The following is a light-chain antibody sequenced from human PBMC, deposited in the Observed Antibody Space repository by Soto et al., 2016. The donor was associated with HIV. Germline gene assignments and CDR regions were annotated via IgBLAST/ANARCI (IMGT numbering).Light chain of an antibody. CDR3: MQALQTPPT. J-gene: IGKJ4*01. V-gene: IGKV2-28*01. CDR2: LGS. Sequence: EIVMTQSPLSLPVTPGEPASISCRSSQSLLHSNGYYYLTWYLQRPGQSPRRLISLGSNRASGVPDRFSGSGSGTDFTLRISRVEPEDVGIYYCMQALQTPPTFGEGPRWRSN. CDR1: QSLLHSNGYYY.